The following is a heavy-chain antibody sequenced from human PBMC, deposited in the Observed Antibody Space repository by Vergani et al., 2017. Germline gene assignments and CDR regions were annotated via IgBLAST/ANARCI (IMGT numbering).Heavy chain of an antibody. CDR1: GFTFSSYA. V-gene: IGHV3-30-3*01. D-gene: IGHD4-17*01. Sequence: VQLVESGGGLVKPGGSLRLSCAASGFTFSSYAMHWVRQAPGKGLEWVAVISYDGSNKYYADSVKGRFTISRDNSKNTLYLQMNSLRAEDTAAYYCARPTIYGDRVYFDYWGQGTLVTVSS. CDR2: ISYDGSNK. CDR3: ARPTIYGDRVYFDY. J-gene: IGHJ4*02.